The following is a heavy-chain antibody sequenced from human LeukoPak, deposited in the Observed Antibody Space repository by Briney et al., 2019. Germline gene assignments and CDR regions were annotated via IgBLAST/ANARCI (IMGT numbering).Heavy chain of an antibody. Sequence: GGSLRLSCAASGFTFSNFAMIWVRQAPGKGLEWVSAISGSGDKTHYADSVKGRFTISRDNSKSVLYMQLNNLRLEDTAVYYCAKEKYYGSDWGQGTLVTVSS. CDR1: GFTFSNFA. V-gene: IGHV3-23*01. D-gene: IGHD3-10*01. J-gene: IGHJ4*02. CDR3: AKEKYYGSD. CDR2: ISGSGDKT.